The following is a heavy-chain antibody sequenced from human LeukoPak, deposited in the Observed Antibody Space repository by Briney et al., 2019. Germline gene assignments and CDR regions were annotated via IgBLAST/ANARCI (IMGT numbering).Heavy chain of an antibody. V-gene: IGHV4-4*07. CDR2: IHTSGST. Sequence: RPSETLSLTCTVPGGSISSYYWSWIRQPAGKGLEWIGRIHTSGSTNYNPSLKSRVTISVDKSKNQFSLKLSSVTAADTAVYYCARRTTGYYYMDVWGKGTTVTVSS. CDR1: GGSISSYY. CDR3: ARRTTGYYYMDV. D-gene: IGHD1-7*01. J-gene: IGHJ6*03.